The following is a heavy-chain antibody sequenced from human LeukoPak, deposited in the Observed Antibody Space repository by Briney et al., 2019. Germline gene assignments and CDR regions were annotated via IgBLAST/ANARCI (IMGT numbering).Heavy chain of an antibody. J-gene: IGHJ4*02. Sequence: SQTLSLTCTVSGGSISSGGYYWSWIRQHPGKGLEWIGYIYYSGSTYYNPSLKSRVTISVDTSKNQFSLKLSSVTAADTAAYYCARSIYGDWYCFDYWGQGTLVTVSS. CDR3: ARSIYGDWYCFDY. V-gene: IGHV4-31*03. CDR2: IYYSGST. D-gene: IGHD4-17*01. CDR1: GGSISSGGYY.